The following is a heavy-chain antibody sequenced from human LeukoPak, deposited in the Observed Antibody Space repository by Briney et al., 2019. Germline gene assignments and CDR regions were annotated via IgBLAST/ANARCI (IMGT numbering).Heavy chain of an antibody. D-gene: IGHD3-3*01. J-gene: IGHJ4*02. Sequence: GGSLRFSCAASGFTFSSYWMSWVRQAPGKGLEWVANIKHDGSEKYYVDSVKGRFTISRDYAKNSLYLQMNSLRAEDTAVYYCARHPSGSFDYWGRGTLVTVSS. CDR1: GFTFSSYW. V-gene: IGHV3-7*03. CDR2: IKHDGSEK. CDR3: ARHPSGSFDY.